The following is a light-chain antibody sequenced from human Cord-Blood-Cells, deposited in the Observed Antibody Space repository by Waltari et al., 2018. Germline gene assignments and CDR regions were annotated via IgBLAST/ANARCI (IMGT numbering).Light chain of an antibody. J-gene: IGLJ3*02. CDR3: AAWDDSLSGL. V-gene: IGLV1-47*01. CDR1: SSNIGSNY. Sequence: QSVLTQPPSASGTPGQRVTIPCSGSSSNIGSNYVYWYQHLPGTAPQLRIYRNHRGRSGVPYRFSGSKSGSLASMAIGVLRSEDEADYYCAAWDDSLSGLFGGGTKLTVL. CDR2: RNH.